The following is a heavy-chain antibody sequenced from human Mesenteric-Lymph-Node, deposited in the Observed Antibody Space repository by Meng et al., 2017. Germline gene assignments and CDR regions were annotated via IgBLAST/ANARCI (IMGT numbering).Heavy chain of an antibody. D-gene: IGHD1-26*01. CDR1: GGSISGFY. V-gene: IGHV4-59*01. Sequence: SETLSLTCTVSGGSISGFYWSWLRQPPGKGLEWIAYVYSNGSTSYKSSLKSRVTISADRSKNHFSLKLSSVTAADTAVYYCARGVSGGARFGYWGQGALVTVSS. J-gene: IGHJ4*02. CDR3: ARGVSGGARFGY. CDR2: VYSNGST.